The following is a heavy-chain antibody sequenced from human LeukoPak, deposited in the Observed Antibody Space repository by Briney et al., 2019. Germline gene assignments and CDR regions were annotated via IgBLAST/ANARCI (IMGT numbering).Heavy chain of an antibody. J-gene: IGHJ4*02. CDR3: ARETRGAVGSY. Sequence: PGGSLRLSCAASVSTLSTYWMSWFRQTSGKGLEWVASLQQDGSAKYYVDSVKGRFTISRDNADNSLYLQMNSLRAEDTAMYYCARETRGAVGSYWGQGTLATVSS. D-gene: IGHD6-19*01. V-gene: IGHV3-7*05. CDR2: LQQDGSAK. CDR1: VSTLSTYW.